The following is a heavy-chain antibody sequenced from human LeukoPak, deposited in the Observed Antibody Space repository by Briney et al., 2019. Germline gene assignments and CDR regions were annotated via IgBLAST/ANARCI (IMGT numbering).Heavy chain of an antibody. V-gene: IGHV3-48*01. CDR1: GVTFSSYS. D-gene: IGHD6-19*01. CDR2: ISSSSSTI. J-gene: IGHJ1*01. Sequence: GGSLRLSCAASGVTFSSYSMNWVRQAPGKGLEWVSYISSSSSTIYYADSVKGRFTISRDNAKNSLYLQMNSLRAEDTAVYYCARDLNQWLVTYAEYFQHWGQGTLVTVSS. CDR3: ARDLNQWLVTYAEYFQH.